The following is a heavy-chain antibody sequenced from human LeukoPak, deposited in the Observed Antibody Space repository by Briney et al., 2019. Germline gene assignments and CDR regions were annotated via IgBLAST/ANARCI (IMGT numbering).Heavy chain of an antibody. Sequence: GGSLRLSCAASGFTFSTYSMNWVRQAPGKGLEWVSYISSSSTTIYYADSVKGRFTISRDNAKNSLYLQMNSLRAEDTAVYYCARGVYGDYDYFDYWGQGTLVTVSS. CDR2: ISSSSTTI. V-gene: IGHV3-48*01. J-gene: IGHJ4*02. CDR3: ARGVYGDYDYFDY. CDR1: GFTFSTYS. D-gene: IGHD4-17*01.